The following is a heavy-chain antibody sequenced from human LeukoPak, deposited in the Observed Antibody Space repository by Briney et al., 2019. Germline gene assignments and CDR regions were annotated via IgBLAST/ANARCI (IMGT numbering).Heavy chain of an antibody. CDR3: ARAELELPRNPGTISQYYFDY. Sequence: SQTLSLICTVSGGSISSGGYYWSWIRQHPGKGLEWIGYIYYSGSTYYNPSLKSRVTISVDTSKNQFSLKLSSVTAADTAVYYCARAELELPRNPGTISQYYFDYWGQGTLVTVSS. CDR1: GGSISSGGYY. CDR2: IYYSGST. V-gene: IGHV4-31*03. D-gene: IGHD1-7*01. J-gene: IGHJ4*02.